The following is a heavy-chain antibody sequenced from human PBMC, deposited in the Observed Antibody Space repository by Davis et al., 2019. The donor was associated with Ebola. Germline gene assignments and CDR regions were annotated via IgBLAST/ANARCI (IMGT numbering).Heavy chain of an antibody. D-gene: IGHD6-19*01. V-gene: IGHV1-18*01. Sequence: AASVKVSCKASGYTFTSYGISWVRQAPGQGLEWMGWISAYNGNTNYAQKFQGRVTMTRDTSTSTVYMELSSLRSEDTAVYYCARDRGSSGGSRRYYYYGMDVWGQGTTVTVSS. J-gene: IGHJ6*02. CDR3: ARDRGSSGGSRRYYYYGMDV. CDR1: GYTFTSYG. CDR2: ISAYNGNT.